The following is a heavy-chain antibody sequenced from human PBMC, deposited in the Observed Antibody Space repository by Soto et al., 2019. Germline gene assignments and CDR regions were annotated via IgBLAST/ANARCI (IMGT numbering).Heavy chain of an antibody. D-gene: IGHD3-22*01. Sequence: SGGSLRLSCAASGFTVSSNYMSWVRQAPGKGLEWVSVIYSGGSTYYADSVKGRFTISRDNSKNTLYLQMNSLRAEDTAVYYCARGYYDSSGPEVFDYWGQGTLVTAPQ. CDR3: ARGYYDSSGPEVFDY. CDR2: IYSGGST. J-gene: IGHJ4*02. CDR1: GFTVSSNY. V-gene: IGHV3-53*01.